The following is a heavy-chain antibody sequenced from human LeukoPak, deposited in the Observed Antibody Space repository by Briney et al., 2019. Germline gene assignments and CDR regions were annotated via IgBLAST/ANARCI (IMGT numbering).Heavy chain of an antibody. CDR2: ISAYNGNT. D-gene: IGHD3-22*01. CDR3: ARGKVRYYYYYGMDV. J-gene: IGHJ6*02. CDR1: GYTFTSYG. V-gene: IGHV1-18*01. Sequence: ASVKVSCKASGYTFTSYGISWVRQAPGQGLEWMGWISAYNGNTNYAQKLQGRVTMTTDTSTSTAYMELRSLRSDDTAVYYCARGKVRYYYYYGMDVWGQGTTVTVSS.